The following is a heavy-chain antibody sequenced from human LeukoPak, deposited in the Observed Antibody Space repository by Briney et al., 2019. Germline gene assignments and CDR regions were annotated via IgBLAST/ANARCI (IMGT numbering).Heavy chain of an antibody. CDR1: GFTFSSHA. CDR3: ARESWDDY. Sequence: GGSLRLSCAASGFTFSSHAMHWVRQAPGKGLEWVAVISYDGSNKYYADSVKGRFTISRDNSKNTLYLQMNSLRAEDTAEYYCARESWDDYWGQGTLVTVSS. D-gene: IGHD1-26*01. J-gene: IGHJ4*02. V-gene: IGHV3-30-3*01. CDR2: ISYDGSNK.